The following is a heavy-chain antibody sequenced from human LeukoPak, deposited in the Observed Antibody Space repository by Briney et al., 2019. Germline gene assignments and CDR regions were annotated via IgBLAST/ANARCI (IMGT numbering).Heavy chain of an antibody. CDR2: IYYSGST. CDR3: ARQKGYYDSSGYYSPIFDY. Sequence: PSETLSLTCAVYGGSISSYYWSWIRQPPGKGLEWIGYIYYSGSTNYNPSLKSRVTISVDTSKNQFSLKLSSVTAADTAVYYCARQKGYYDSSGYYSPIFDYWGQGTLVTVSS. CDR1: GGSISSYY. J-gene: IGHJ4*02. D-gene: IGHD3-22*01. V-gene: IGHV4-59*08.